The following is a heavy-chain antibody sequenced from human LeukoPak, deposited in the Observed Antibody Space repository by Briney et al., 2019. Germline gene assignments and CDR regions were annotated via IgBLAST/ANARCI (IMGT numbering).Heavy chain of an antibody. J-gene: IGHJ4*02. V-gene: IGHV1-46*01. Sequence: GASVKVSCKASGYTFTSYYMHWVRQAPGQGLEWMGIINPSGGSTTYAQKFQGRVTMTRDTSTSTVYMELSSLRSEDTAVYYCARGYCSSTSCYRSDYWGQGTLVTVSS. D-gene: IGHD2-2*01. CDR3: ARGYCSSTSCYRSDY. CDR2: INPSGGST. CDR1: GYTFTSYY.